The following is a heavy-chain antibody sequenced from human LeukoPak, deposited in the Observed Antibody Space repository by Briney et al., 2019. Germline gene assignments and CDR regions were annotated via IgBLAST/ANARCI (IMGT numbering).Heavy chain of an antibody. J-gene: IGHJ3*02. CDR1: GGSISSSSYY. CDR2: IYYSGST. Sequence: SETLSLTCTVSGGSISSSSYYWGWIRQPPGKGLEWIGSIYYSGSTYYNPSLKSRVTISVDTSKNQFSLKLSSVTAADTAVYYCARDFATAAFDIWGQGTMVTVSS. V-gene: IGHV4-39*07. CDR3: ARDFATAAFDI.